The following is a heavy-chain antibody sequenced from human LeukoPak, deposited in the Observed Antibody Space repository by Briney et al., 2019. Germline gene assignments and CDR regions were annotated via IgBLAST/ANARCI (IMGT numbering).Heavy chain of an antibody. J-gene: IGHJ4*02. CDR2: VSGYNGNI. Sequence: ASVKVSCKASGYTFTGYYMHWVRQAPGQGLECMRWVSGYNGNINYAQNFRGRGTMTTDTGTSTAYMQLRSLRFDDTAVYYCATDLHPGLGSSASGCFDYWGQGTLVTVSS. CDR3: ATDLHPGLGSSASGCFDY. D-gene: IGHD2-2*01. V-gene: IGHV1-18*04. CDR1: GYTFTGYY.